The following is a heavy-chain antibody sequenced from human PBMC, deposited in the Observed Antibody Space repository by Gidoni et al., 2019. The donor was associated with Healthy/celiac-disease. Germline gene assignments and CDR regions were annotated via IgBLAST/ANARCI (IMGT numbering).Heavy chain of an antibody. CDR1: GFTFDDYA. J-gene: IGHJ4*02. CDR2: ISWNSGSI. Sequence: EVQLVESGGGLVQPGRSLRLSCAASGFTFDDYAMHWVRQAPGKGLEWVSGISWNSGSIGYADSVKGRFTISRDNAKNSLYLQMYSLRAEDTALYYCAKDRGAVAGTGFDYWGQGTLVTVSS. V-gene: IGHV3-9*01. D-gene: IGHD6-19*01. CDR3: AKDRGAVAGTGFDY.